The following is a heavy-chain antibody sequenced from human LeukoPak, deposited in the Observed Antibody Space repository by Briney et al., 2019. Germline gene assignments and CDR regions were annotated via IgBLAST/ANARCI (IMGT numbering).Heavy chain of an antibody. CDR3: ARVGYYFDY. CDR2: ISYSSGSI. V-gene: IGHV3-9*01. J-gene: IGHJ4*02. CDR1: GFTFDEYA. Sequence: GGSLRLSCAASGFTFDEYAMHWVRQAPGKGLEWVSGISYSSGSIGYVDSVKGRFTISRDNAKNSLYLQMNSLRAEDTAVYYCARVGYYFDYWGQGTLVTVSS. D-gene: IGHD3-10*01.